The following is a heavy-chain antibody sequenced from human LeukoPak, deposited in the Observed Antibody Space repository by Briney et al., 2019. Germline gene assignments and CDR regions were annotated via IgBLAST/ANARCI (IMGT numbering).Heavy chain of an antibody. Sequence: ASVKVSCKTSGYTFTDYYMHWVRQAPGQGLEWMGRIDPNSGGTNYAQKFQVRVTMTRDTSISTVYMELSGLRSDDTAVYYCARVPGPYTISRFHYWGQGTLVTVSS. CDR1: GYTFTDYY. CDR2: IDPNSGGT. J-gene: IGHJ4*02. CDR3: ARVPGPYTISRFHY. V-gene: IGHV1-2*02. D-gene: IGHD2-2*02.